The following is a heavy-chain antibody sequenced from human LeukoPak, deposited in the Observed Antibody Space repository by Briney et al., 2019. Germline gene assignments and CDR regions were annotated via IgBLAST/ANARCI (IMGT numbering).Heavy chain of an antibody. D-gene: IGHD3-10*01. CDR2: ISLATGAP. J-gene: IGHJ4*02. V-gene: IGHV1-18*01. CDR1: GYTFTNYG. Sequence: GASVKVSRKASGYTFTNYGISWVRQAPGQGLEWVAWISLATGAPSYAQKFQGRVTLTTDTSTSTAYMELRSLKSDDTAVYYCVRDIGLVRGIIMAHWGQGTQVTVSS. CDR3: VRDIGLVRGIIMAH.